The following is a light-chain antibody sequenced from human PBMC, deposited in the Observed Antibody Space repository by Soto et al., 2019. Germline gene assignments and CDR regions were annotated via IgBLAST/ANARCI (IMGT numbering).Light chain of an antibody. CDR3: QQYGSSPYT. CDR2: GAS. CDR1: QSIRSNY. V-gene: IGKV3-20*01. J-gene: IGKJ2*01. Sequence: EIVLTQSPGTLSLSPGKRATLSCRASQSIRSNYLAWYQQKPGQAPRLLIYGASNRAVGIPDRFSGSGSGTDFNLTISGLEAEDFTVYYCQQYGSSPYTFGQATKLE.